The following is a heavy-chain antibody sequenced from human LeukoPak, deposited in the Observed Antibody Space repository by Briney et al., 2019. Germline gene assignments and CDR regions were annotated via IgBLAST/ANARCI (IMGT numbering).Heavy chain of an antibody. V-gene: IGHV1-18*01. CDR2: ISAYNGNT. D-gene: IGHD3-3*01. J-gene: IGHJ4*02. CDR3: ARGADFWSGYSPLDSPFDY. Sequence: ASVKVSCKASGYTFTSYGISWVRQAPGQGLEWMGWISAYNGNTNYAQKLQGRVIMTTDTSTSTAYMELRSLRSDDTAVYYCARGADFWSGYSPLDSPFDYWGQGTLVTVSS. CDR1: GYTFTSYG.